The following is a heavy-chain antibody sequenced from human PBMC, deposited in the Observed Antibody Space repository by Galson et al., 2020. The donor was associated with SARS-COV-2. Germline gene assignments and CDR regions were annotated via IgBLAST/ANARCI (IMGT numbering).Heavy chain of an antibody. CDR1: GYKFSSYY. D-gene: IGHD2-21*02. V-gene: IGHV1-2*02. J-gene: IGHJ4*02. CDR2: INPNSGDT. Sequence: ASVKVSCKTSGYKFSSYYMHWVRQAPGQRLEWMGWINPNSGDTNFARKFQGRVTMTRDTSISAVYMELSRLTSDDTAVYYCARDLRTAGLWVQGSLVTVSS. CDR3: ARDLRTAGL.